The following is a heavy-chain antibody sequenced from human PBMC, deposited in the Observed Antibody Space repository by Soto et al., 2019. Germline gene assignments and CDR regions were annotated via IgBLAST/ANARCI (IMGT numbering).Heavy chain of an antibody. V-gene: IGHV3-21*01. CDR1: GFTFSGYS. CDR3: TGGYQLLYDASDI. J-gene: IGHJ3*02. CDR2: ISSSSSYI. Sequence: GGSLRLSCAASGFTFSGYSMNWVRQAPGKGLEWVSSISSSSSYIYYADSVKGRFTISRDNAKNSLYLQMNSLRAEDTAVYYCTGGYQLLYDASDIWSQGTMGT. D-gene: IGHD2-2*02.